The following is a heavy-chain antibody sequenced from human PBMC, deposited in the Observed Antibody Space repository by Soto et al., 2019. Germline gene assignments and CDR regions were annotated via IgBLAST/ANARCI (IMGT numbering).Heavy chain of an antibody. CDR1: GFTFSSYG. V-gene: IGHV3-30*18. D-gene: IGHD3-10*01. CDR2: ISYDGSNK. J-gene: IGHJ6*02. CDR3: AKDLYYYGSGSPDNHYYYGMDV. Sequence: GGSLRLSYAASGFTFSSYGMHWVRQAPGKGLEWVAVISYDGSNKYYADSVKGRFTISRDNSKNTLYLQMNSLRAEDTAVYYCAKDLYYYGSGSPDNHYYYGMDVWGQGTTVTVSS.